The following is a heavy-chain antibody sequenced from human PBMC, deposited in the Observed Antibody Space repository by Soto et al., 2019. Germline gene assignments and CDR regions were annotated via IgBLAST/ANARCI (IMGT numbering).Heavy chain of an antibody. CDR1: GYTFTSYG. D-gene: IGHD2-15*01. CDR2: ISAYNGNT. V-gene: IGHV1-18*01. Sequence: QVQLVQSGAEVKKPGSSVKVSGKASGYTFTSYGISWVRQAPGQGLEWIGWISAYNGNTHYAQKLQVRVTMTTDTSTRTAYMELRSLRSDDTAVYSCARDYCRGGSCYDAHCDYWGQGTLVTVSS. CDR3: ARDYCRGGSCYDAHCDY. J-gene: IGHJ4*02.